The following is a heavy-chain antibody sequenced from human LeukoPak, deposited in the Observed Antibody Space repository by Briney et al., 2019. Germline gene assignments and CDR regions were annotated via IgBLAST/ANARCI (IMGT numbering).Heavy chain of an antibody. J-gene: IGHJ4*02. CDR1: GFTFSRFG. Sequence: PGRSLRLSCAASGFTFSRFGMHWVRQAPGKGLEWVAVIWYDGSNKYYADSVKGRFTISRDNSKNTLYLEMNSLRAEDTAVYYCARDYYYDSSGYWDYYFDYWGQGTLVFVSS. CDR2: IWYDGSNK. D-gene: IGHD3-22*01. V-gene: IGHV3-33*01. CDR3: ARDYYYDSSGYWDYYFDY.